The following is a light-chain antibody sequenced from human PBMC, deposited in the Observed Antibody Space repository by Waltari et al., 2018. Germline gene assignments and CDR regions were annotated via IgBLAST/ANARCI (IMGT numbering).Light chain of an antibody. Sequence: QSALTQPASVSGSPGQSLTISCTGTSSDVGGYHYVSWYQQHPGKAPKLMIYEVSNRPSGVSNRFSGSKSGNTASLTISGLQAEDEADYYCSSYTSSRVFGGGTKLTVL. J-gene: IGLJ3*02. CDR1: SSDVGGYHY. V-gene: IGLV2-14*01. CDR2: EVS. CDR3: SSYTSSRV.